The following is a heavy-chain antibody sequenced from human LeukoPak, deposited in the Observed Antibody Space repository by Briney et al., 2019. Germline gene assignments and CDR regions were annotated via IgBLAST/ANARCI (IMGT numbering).Heavy chain of an antibody. CDR3: ARRTTGGNLDY. CDR2: IFSSGIT. J-gene: IGHJ4*02. V-gene: IGHV4-4*09. Sequence: SETLSLTCTVSGGSISSYYWSWIRQPPGKGLEWIGYIFSSGITNYNPSLKSRVTISVDTSKNQCSQNLSSVTDADTAVYYCARRTTGGNLDYWGQGTLVTVSS. CDR1: GGSISSYY. D-gene: IGHD1-14*01.